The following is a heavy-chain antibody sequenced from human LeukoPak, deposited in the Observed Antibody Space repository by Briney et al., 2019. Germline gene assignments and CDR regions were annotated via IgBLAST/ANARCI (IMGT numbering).Heavy chain of an antibody. CDR3: ARDPDSSGYYYRDY. Sequence: ASVKVSCKASGYTFPSYGISWVRQAPGQGREGMGWISAYNGNTNYAQKLQDRVTMTTDTSTSTAYMELRSLRSGDTAVYDCARDPDSSGYYYRDYWGQGTLVTVSS. CDR1: GYTFPSYG. D-gene: IGHD3-22*01. CDR2: ISAYNGNT. V-gene: IGHV1-18*01. J-gene: IGHJ4*02.